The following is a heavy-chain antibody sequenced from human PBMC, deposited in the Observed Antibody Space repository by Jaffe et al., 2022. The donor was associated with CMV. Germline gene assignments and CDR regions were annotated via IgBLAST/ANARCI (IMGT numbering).Heavy chain of an antibody. CDR2: IKQDGSEK. V-gene: IGHV3-7*03. Sequence: EVQLVESGGGLVQPGGSLRLSCAASGFTFSSYWMSWVRQAPGKGLEWVANIKQDGSEKYYVDSVKGRFTISRDNAKNSLYLQMNSLRAEDTAVYYCARDRVERPQRDYYYMDVWGKGTTVTVSS. CDR3: ARDRVERPQRDYYYMDV. J-gene: IGHJ6*03. D-gene: IGHD1-1*01. CDR1: GFTFSSYW.